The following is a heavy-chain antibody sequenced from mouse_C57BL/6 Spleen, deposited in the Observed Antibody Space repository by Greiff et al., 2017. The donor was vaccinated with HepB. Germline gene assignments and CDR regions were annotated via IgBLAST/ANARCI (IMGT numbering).Heavy chain of an antibody. CDR2: IYPGSGST. CDR1: GYTFTSYW. D-gene: IGHD4-1*01. Sequence: VQLQQSGAELVKPGASVKMSCKASGYTFTSYWITWVKQRPGQGLEWIGDIYPGSGSTNYNEKFKSKATLTVDTSSSTAYMQLSSLTSEDSAVYYCARQGLTGTGSYWYFDVWGTGTTVTVSS. V-gene: IGHV1-55*01. J-gene: IGHJ1*03. CDR3: ARQGLTGTGSYWYFDV.